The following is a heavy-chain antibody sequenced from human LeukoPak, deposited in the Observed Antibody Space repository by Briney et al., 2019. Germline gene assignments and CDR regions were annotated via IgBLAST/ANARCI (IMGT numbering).Heavy chain of an antibody. CDR1: GGTFSSYA. CDR3: AREGVGCSGGSCYNWFDH. J-gene: IGHJ5*02. V-gene: IGHV1-69*06. CDR2: IIPIFGTA. D-gene: IGHD2-15*01. Sequence: GASVKVSCKASGGTFSSYAISWVRQAPGQGLEWMGGIIPIFGTANYAQKFQGRVTITADKSTSTAYMELSSLRSEDTAVYYCAREGVGCSGGSCYNWFDHWGQGTLVTVSS.